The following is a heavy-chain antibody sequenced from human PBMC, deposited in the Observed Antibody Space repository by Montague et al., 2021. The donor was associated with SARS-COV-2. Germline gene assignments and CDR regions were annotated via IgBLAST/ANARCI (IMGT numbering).Heavy chain of an antibody. J-gene: IGHJ6*02. CDR3: ARLGAITLVRGITKADFSNYGMDV. Sequence: SETLSLTCAVSSGSFRGYYWSWIRQPPGKGLEWIGEINHSRSTTYNPSLESRVSISVDTSNKQFSLKVTSVTAADTAVYYCARLGAITLVRGITKADFSNYGMDVWGQGTTVTVSS. V-gene: IGHV4-34*01. CDR1: SGSFRGYY. D-gene: IGHD3-10*01. CDR2: INHSRST.